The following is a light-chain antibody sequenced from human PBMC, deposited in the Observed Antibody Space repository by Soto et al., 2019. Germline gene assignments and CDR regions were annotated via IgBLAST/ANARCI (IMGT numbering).Light chain of an antibody. CDR1: QIIGSW. CDR2: KAT. V-gene: IGKV1-5*03. Sequence: DIQMTQSPSTLSASVGDGVTITCRASQIIGSWFAWYQQKPGKAPKRLIYKATNLQSGVPSRFSGRGAGTDFRLTISSLQPEDSATYFCQQYNDFQYTFGPGTKLEI. CDR3: QQYNDFQYT. J-gene: IGKJ2*01.